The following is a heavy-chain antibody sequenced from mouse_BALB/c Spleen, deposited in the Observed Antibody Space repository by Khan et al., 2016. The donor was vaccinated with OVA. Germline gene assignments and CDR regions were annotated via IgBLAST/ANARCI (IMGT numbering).Heavy chain of an antibody. CDR1: GFNIKDYY. CDR3: ARSGYFAWFAY. J-gene: IGHJ3*01. V-gene: IGHV14-1*02. CDR2: IDPENGET. Sequence: VQLQQSGAELVRPGALVKLSCKASGFNIKDYYLHWVKQRPEQGLEWIGWIDPENGETVYDPKFQDKASITADTSSKPAYLQFSSLTSEDTAVYYCARSGYFAWFAYRGQGTLVTVSA.